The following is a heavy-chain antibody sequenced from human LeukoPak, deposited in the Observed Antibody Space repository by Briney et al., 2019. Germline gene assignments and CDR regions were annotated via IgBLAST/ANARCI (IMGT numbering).Heavy chain of an antibody. D-gene: IGHD3-3*01. V-gene: IGHV1-46*01. CDR1: GYTFTSYY. CDR3: ARDRPITIFGVATFDY. J-gene: IGHJ4*02. CDR2: INPSGGST. Sequence: ASVKVSCKASGYTFTSYYMHWVRQAPGQGLEWMGIINPSGGSTTYAQKLQGRVTMTTDTSTSTAYMELRSLRSDDTAVYYCARDRPITIFGVATFDYWGQGTLVTVSS.